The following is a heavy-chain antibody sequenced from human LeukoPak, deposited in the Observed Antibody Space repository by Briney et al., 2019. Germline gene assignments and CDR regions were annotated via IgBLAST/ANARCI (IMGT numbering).Heavy chain of an antibody. CDR3: ARGARSSGYFDFDY. CDR1: GGSFSGYY. D-gene: IGHD3-22*01. CDR2: INHSGST. Sequence: SETLSLTCAVYGGSFSGYYWSWIRQPPGKGLEWIGEINHSGSTNYNPSLKSRVTISVDTSKNQFSLKLSSVTAADTAVYYCARGARSSGYFDFDYWGQGTLVTVSS. V-gene: IGHV4-34*01. J-gene: IGHJ4*02.